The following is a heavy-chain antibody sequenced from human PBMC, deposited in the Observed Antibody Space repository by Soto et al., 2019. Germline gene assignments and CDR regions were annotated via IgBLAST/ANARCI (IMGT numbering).Heavy chain of an antibody. J-gene: IGHJ4*02. CDR1: GYSLTNHA. CDR3: ARGDHSGSWRXDY. CDR2: INGDNDNT. Sequence: ASVKVSCKASGYSLTNHAIHWVRQAPGQRLEWMGVINGDNDNTKYSQKFQGRVTISRDTSANTASVELSSLRSEDTAVYYCARGDHSGSWRXDYWGQGTLVTVS. V-gene: IGHV1-3*01. D-gene: IGHD3-10*01.